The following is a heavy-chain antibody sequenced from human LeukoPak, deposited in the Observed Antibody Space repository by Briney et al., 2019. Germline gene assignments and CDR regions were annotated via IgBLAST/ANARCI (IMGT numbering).Heavy chain of an antibody. CDR2: ISGSGGST. CDR1: GFTFSSYA. D-gene: IGHD1-26*01. J-gene: IGHJ4*02. Sequence: GGSLRLSCAASGFTFSSYAMSWVRQAPGKGLEWVSAISGSGGSTYYADSVKGRFTISRDKSKNTLYLQMNSLRAEDTAVYSRAKVGSIVAATTPDYWGQGTLVTVSS. CDR3: AKVGSIVAATTPDY. V-gene: IGHV3-23*01.